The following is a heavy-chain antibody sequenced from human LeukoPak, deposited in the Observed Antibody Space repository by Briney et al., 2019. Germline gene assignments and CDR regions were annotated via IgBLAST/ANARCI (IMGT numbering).Heavy chain of an antibody. D-gene: IGHD5-18*01. J-gene: IGHJ4*02. V-gene: IGHV3-23*01. Sequence: GGSLRLSCTASGFTFSSYAMSWVRQAPGKGLEWVSSISDIVSRTYYADSVEGRFTISRDNSKNTLFLQMNSLRAEDTAVYFCEEGYNYGFGYWGQGTLVTVSS. CDR3: EEGYNYGFGY. CDR2: ISDIVSRT. CDR1: GFTFSSYA.